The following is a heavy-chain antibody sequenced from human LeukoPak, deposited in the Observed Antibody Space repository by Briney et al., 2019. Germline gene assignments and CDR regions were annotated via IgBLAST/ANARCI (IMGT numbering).Heavy chain of an antibody. Sequence: ASVKVSCKASGYTFTSYGISWVRQAPGQGLEWMGWISAYSGNTNYAQKLQGRVTVTTDTSTSTAYMELRSLRSDDTAVYYCARDRGGATLFGYWGQGTLVTVSS. D-gene: IGHD1-26*01. CDR3: ARDRGGATLFGY. J-gene: IGHJ4*02. CDR1: GYTFTSYG. CDR2: ISAYSGNT. V-gene: IGHV1-18*01.